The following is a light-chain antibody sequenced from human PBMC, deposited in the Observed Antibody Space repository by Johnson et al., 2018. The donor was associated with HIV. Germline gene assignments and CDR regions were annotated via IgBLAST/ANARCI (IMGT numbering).Light chain of an antibody. J-gene: IGLJ1*01. Sequence: QSVLTQPPSVSAAPGQRVTFSCSGSNSNIGRHSVSWYQQLPGTAPKLLIYDNNKRPSGIPDRFSGSKSGTSATLGITGLQTGDEADYYCGTWDSSLSAGGANYVFGTGTKVTVL. CDR2: DNN. V-gene: IGLV1-51*01. CDR1: NSNIGRHS. CDR3: GTWDSSLSAGGANYV.